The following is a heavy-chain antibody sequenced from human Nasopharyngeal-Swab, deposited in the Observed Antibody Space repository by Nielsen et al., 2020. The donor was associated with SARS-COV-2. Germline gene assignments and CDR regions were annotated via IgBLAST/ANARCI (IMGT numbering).Heavy chain of an antibody. Sequence: GESLKISCAASGFTFSSYSMNWVRQAPGKGLEWVSSISSSSSYIYYADSVKGRFTISRDNSKNTVFLQMDSLRAEDSALYLCAKVSVVVPSAPSWFDSWGQGTLVTVSS. CDR1: GFTFSSYS. CDR3: AKVSVVVPSAPSWFDS. V-gene: IGHV3-21*04. D-gene: IGHD2-15*01. J-gene: IGHJ5*01. CDR2: ISSSSSYI.